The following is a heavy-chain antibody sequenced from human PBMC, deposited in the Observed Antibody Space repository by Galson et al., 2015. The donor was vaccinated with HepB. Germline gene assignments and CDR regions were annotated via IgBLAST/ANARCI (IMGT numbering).Heavy chain of an antibody. Sequence: ETLSLTCTVSGGSISSSSYYWGWIRQPPGKGLEWIGSIYYSGSTYYNPSLKSRVTISVDTSKNQFSLKLSSVTAADTAVYYCARDSRTRRFGELLFAFDIWGQGTMVTVSS. CDR1: GGSISSSSYY. CDR3: ARDSRTRRFGELLFAFDI. V-gene: IGHV4-39*07. D-gene: IGHD3-10*01. J-gene: IGHJ3*02. CDR2: IYYSGST.